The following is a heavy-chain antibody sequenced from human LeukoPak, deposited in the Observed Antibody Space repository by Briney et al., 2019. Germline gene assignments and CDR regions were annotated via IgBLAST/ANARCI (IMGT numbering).Heavy chain of an antibody. D-gene: IGHD6-19*01. CDR1: GYSISSGYF. J-gene: IGHJ4*02. CDR2: IYHSGST. CDR3: ARTLYSSGWCPFDY. Sequence: SSETLSLTCTVSGYSISSGYFKGWVRQPPGKGLEWIGNIYHSGSTYYNPSLKSRVTISVDTSKNQFSLKLSSVTAADTAVYYCARTLYSSGWCPFDYWGQGTLVTVSS. V-gene: IGHV4-38-2*02.